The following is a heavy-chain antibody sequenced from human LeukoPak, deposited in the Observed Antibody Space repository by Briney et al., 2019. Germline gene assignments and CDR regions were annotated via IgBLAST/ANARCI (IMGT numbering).Heavy chain of an antibody. D-gene: IGHD3-16*02. V-gene: IGHV5-51*01. CDR3: ARGEYYDYVWGSYRPGSFDY. Sequence: GESLKISCKVSGYSFATYWIGWVRQMPGKGLEWMGIIYPDDSDTRYSPSFQGQVTISADKSISTAYLQWSSLKASDTAMYYCARGEYYDYVWGSYRPGSFDYWGQGTLVTVSS. CDR1: GYSFATYW. CDR2: IYPDDSDT. J-gene: IGHJ4*02.